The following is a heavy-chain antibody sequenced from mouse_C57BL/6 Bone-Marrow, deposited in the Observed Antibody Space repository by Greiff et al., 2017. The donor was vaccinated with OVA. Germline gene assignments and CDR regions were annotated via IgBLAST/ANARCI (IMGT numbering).Heavy chain of an antibody. Sequence: EVQLQQSGPELVKPGASVKIPCKVSGYTFTDYNMDWVKQSHGKSLEWIGDINPNNGGTIYNQKFKGKATLTVDKSSSTAYMELRSLTSEDTAVYYCARSVDTTGAWFAYWGQGTLVTVSA. D-gene: IGHD1-1*01. CDR2: INPNNGGT. V-gene: IGHV1-18*01. J-gene: IGHJ3*01. CDR3: ARSVDTTGAWFAY. CDR1: GYTFTDYN.